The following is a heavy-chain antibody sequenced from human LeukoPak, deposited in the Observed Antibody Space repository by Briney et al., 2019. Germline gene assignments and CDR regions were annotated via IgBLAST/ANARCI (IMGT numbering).Heavy chain of an antibody. D-gene: IGHD6-6*01. Sequence: GGSLRLSCAASGFTFSSYEMNWVRQAPGRGLEWVSFISSSASIIQYADSVKGRFTISRDNAKNSLYLQMNSLRAEVTAVYYCAREYSSSTGRCFDYWGQGTLVTVSS. V-gene: IGHV3-48*03. CDR1: GFTFSSYE. CDR2: ISSSASII. J-gene: IGHJ4*02. CDR3: AREYSSSTGRCFDY.